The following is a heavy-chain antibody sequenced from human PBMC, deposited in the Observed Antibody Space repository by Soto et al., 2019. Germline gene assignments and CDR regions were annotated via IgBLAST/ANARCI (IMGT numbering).Heavy chain of an antibody. V-gene: IGHV1-8*01. CDR1: GYTFTSYD. Sequence: QVQLVQSGAEVKKPGASVKVSCKASGYTFTSYDINWVRQATGQGLEWMGWMNPNSGNTGYAQKFQGRVTMTRNTSISTAYMELSSMRSEDTAVYYWARERTGTTSMDVWGQGTTVTVSS. J-gene: IGHJ6*02. CDR3: ARERTGTTSMDV. D-gene: IGHD1-1*01. CDR2: MNPNSGNT.